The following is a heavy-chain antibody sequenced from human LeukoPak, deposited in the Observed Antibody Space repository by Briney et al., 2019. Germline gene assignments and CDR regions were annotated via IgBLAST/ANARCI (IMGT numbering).Heavy chain of an antibody. Sequence: GGSLRLSCAASGFTFSSYAMSWVRQAPGKGLGWVSAISGSGGSTYYADSVKGRFTISRDNSKNTLYLQMNSLRAEDTAVYYCAKDQTGYSSSWYNYYYYYMDVWGKGTTVTVSS. CDR3: AKDQTGYSSSWYNYYYYYMDV. J-gene: IGHJ6*03. CDR2: ISGSGGST. D-gene: IGHD6-13*01. CDR1: GFTFSSYA. V-gene: IGHV3-23*01.